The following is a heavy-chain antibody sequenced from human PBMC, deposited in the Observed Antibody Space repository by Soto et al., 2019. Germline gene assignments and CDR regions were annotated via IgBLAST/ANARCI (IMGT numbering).Heavy chain of an antibody. V-gene: IGHV2-5*02. CDR3: THVRGGTLVDY. CDR1: GFSLSTSGVA. D-gene: IGHD3-16*01. CDR2: IYWDDDK. Sequence: QITLKESGPPLVKPTQTLTLTCTFSGFSLSTSGVAVGWIRQPPGKALEWLAVIYWDDDKRYSPSLKSRLTIPKDTSKHQVVLTKLSMDPVDTATYYCTHVRGGTLVDYLGQGTLVTGSP. J-gene: IGHJ4*02.